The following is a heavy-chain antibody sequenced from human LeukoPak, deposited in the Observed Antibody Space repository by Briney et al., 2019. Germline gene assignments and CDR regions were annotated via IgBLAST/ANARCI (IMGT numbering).Heavy chain of an antibody. CDR1: GFTFSSYS. CDR3: ARVNFGVVIIHHTNWFDP. Sequence: GGSLTLSCAASGFTFSSYSMNWVRQAPGKGLEWVSSISSSSSYIYYADSVKGRFTISRDNAKNSLYLQMNSPRAEDTAVYYCARVNFGVVIIHHTNWFDPWGQGNLVTVSS. CDR2: ISSSSSYI. V-gene: IGHV3-21*01. J-gene: IGHJ5*02. D-gene: IGHD3-3*01.